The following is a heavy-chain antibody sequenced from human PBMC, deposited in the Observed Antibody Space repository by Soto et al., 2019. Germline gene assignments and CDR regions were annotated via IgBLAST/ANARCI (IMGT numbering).Heavy chain of an antibody. CDR1: GYTFTNYG. V-gene: IGHV1-3*01. D-gene: IGHD3-22*01. CDR3: AREVYYDSSGALDY. J-gene: IGHJ4*02. CDR2: INAGNGNT. Sequence: ASVKVSCKASGYTFTNYGVSWVRQAPGQRLEWMGWINAGNGNTKYSQKFQGRVTITRDTSASTAYMELSSLRSEDTAVYYCAREVYYDSSGALDYWGQGTLVTVS.